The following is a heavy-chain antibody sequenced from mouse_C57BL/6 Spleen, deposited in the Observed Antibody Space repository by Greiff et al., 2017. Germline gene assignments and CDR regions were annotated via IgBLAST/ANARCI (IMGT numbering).Heavy chain of an antibody. V-gene: IGHV2-6-1*01. Sequence: QVQLQQSGPGLVAPSQSLSITCTVSGFSLTSYGVHWVRQPPGKGLAWLVVIWTDGSTTNNSALKSRLSISKDNSKSQVFLKMNSLQTDDTAMYYCARHYDGDYCAMDYWGQGTSVTVSS. CDR2: IWTDGST. CDR3: ARHYDGDYCAMDY. CDR1: GFSLTSYG. D-gene: IGHD1-1*01. J-gene: IGHJ4*01.